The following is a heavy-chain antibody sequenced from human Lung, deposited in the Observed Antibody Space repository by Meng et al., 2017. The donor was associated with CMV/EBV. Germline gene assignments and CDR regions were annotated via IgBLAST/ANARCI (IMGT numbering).Heavy chain of an antibody. V-gene: IGHV4-39*06. J-gene: IGHJ6*02. CDR3: ARIFPSDYYKYDMDV. Sequence: SETLSLXCTVPGASISINTYFWDWIRQPPGKGLEWIGSISYGGSTYYNSSLKSRVRISLDTSKSQLTLKLSSVTAADTAVYYCARIFPSDYYKYDMDVWGQGTTVTVSS. D-gene: IGHD3-3*01. CDR1: GASISINTYF. CDR2: ISYGGST.